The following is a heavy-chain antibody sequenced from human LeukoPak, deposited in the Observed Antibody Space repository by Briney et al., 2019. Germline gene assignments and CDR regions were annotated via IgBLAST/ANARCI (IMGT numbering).Heavy chain of an antibody. J-gene: IGHJ4*02. Sequence: GGSLRLSCTGSGFTLGDYALSWVRQAPGKVLEWIGSIRIDASGGSTQYAASVTGRFTISRDDSDNIVYLQMNSLQTDDTAVYYCTRDEKQSYFDTTAYWTLFDYWGQGTLVTVSS. D-gene: IGHD3-22*01. V-gene: IGHV3-49*04. CDR1: GFTLGDYA. CDR2: IRIDASGGST. CDR3: TRDEKQSYFDTTAYWTLFDY.